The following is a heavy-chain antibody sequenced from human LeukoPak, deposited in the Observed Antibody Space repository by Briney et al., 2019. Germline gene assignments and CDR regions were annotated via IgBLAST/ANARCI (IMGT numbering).Heavy chain of an antibody. Sequence: GGSLRLSCAASGFTFSSYAMSWVRQAPGKGLEWVSAISGSGGSTYYADSVKGRFTISRDNSKNTLYLQMNSLSAEDTAVYYCAKDLRGIGDAFDIWGQGTMVTVSS. CDR2: ISGSGGST. CDR3: AKDLRGIGDAFDI. CDR1: GFTFSSYA. V-gene: IGHV3-23*01. J-gene: IGHJ3*02. D-gene: IGHD2-15*01.